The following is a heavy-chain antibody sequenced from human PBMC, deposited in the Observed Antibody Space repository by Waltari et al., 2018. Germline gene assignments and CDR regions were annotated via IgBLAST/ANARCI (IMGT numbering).Heavy chain of an antibody. D-gene: IGHD3-3*01. CDR2: INPSTGGT. CDR1: GYTFTGYY. J-gene: IGHJ4*02. Sequence: QVQLVQSGAEVKKPGASVKVSCKASGYTFTGYYMHWVRQAPGQGLEWVGWINPSTGGTNYAQKFQGRVTMTRDTSISTAYMELSRLRSDNTAVYYCARGMIFGVVGVDYWGQGTLVTVSS. V-gene: IGHV1-2*02. CDR3: ARGMIFGVVGVDY.